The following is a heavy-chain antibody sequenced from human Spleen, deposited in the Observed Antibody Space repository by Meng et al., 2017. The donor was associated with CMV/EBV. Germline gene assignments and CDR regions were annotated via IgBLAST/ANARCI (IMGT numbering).Heavy chain of an antibody. CDR3: TREAPDRYGGNSGGAFDI. D-gene: IGHD4-23*01. Sequence: ASVKVSCKASGYTFTGYYMHWVRQAPGQGLEWMEWINPNSGGTNYAQKFQGRVTMSRDTSISTAYMDLSRLRSDDTAVYYCTREAPDRYGGNSGGAFDIWGQGTTVTVSS. CDR2: INPNSGGT. J-gene: IGHJ3*02. CDR1: GYTFTGYY. V-gene: IGHV1-2*02.